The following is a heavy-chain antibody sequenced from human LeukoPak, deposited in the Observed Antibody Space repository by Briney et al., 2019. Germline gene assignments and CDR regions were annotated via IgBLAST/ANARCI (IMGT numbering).Heavy chain of an antibody. CDR2: IKEDGSER. D-gene: IGHD5-24*01. Sequence: GGSLRLSCAASGFTITTYWMTWVRQAPGKGLEGVAKIKEDGSERSYVDSVKGRFTISRDNAWNSLYLQMNSLRVEDTSLYFCARHQMDTGYRPFDIWGQGRMVTVSS. CDR3: ARHQMDTGYRPFDI. CDR1: GFTITTYW. V-gene: IGHV3-7*01. J-gene: IGHJ3*02.